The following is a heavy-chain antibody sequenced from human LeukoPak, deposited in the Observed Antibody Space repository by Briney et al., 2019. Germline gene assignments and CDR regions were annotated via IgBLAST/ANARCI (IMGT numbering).Heavy chain of an antibody. CDR3: ADYGVSGVRNNFY. CDR2: ISVASNT. J-gene: IGHJ4*02. V-gene: IGHV3-23*01. D-gene: IGHD3-3*01. CDR1: GLAFSSYA. Sequence: TGGSLRLSCAASGLAFSSYAMSWVRQAPGKGLEWVSTISVASNTFYADSAKGRFTISRDNSRNTVYLQMTSLRADDTAVYYCADYGVSGVRNNFYWGQGTPVTVSS.